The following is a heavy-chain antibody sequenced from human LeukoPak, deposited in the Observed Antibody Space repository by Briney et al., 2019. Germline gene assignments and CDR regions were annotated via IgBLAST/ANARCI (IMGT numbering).Heavy chain of an antibody. CDR1: GFTFSSYS. CDR3: ARDFGWGKGY. Sequence: PADSLSLSCAASGFTFSSYSMNWIRQPPGKGLEWVSYINSSSTIYYTHSVKGRFTISRDNAKTSLYLQMNRLRAADTAVYYCARDFGWGKGYWGQGILVTVSS. J-gene: IGHJ4*02. V-gene: IGHV3-48*01. D-gene: IGHD3-16*01. CDR2: INSSSTI.